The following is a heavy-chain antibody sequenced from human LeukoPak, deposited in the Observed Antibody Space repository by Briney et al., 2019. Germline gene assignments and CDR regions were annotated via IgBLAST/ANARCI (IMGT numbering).Heavy chain of an antibody. V-gene: IGHV3-23*01. CDR3: AKGSGGYCSSTSCPFDY. CDR1: GFTVSSNY. D-gene: IGHD2-2*01. Sequence: GGSLRLSCAASGFTVSSNYMSWVRQAPGKGLEWVSAISGSGGSTYYADSVKGRFTISRDNSKNTLYLQMNSLRAEDTAVYYCAKGSGGYCSSTSCPFDYWGQGTLVTVSS. CDR2: ISGSGGST. J-gene: IGHJ4*02.